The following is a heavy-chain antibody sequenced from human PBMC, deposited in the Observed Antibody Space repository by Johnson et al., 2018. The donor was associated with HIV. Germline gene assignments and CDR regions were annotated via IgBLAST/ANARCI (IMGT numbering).Heavy chain of an antibody. CDR1: GFTFDDYA. J-gene: IGHJ3*02. Sequence: VQLVESGGGLVQPGRSLRLSCAASGFTFDDYAMHWVRQAPGKGLEWVSGIRWNSGSIGYADSVKGRFPISRDNAKNSLYLQMNSLRAEDTALYYCAKDIGYYDSSDYDAFDIWGQGTMVTVSS. CDR3: AKDIGYYDSSDYDAFDI. V-gene: IGHV3-9*01. CDR2: IRWNSGSI. D-gene: IGHD3-22*01.